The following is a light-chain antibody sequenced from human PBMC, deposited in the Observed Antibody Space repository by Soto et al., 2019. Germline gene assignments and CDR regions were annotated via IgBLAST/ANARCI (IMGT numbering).Light chain of an antibody. V-gene: IGLV1-47*01. CDR3: SAWYDSLSGMV. J-gene: IGLJ2*01. CDR1: SSNIGSNY. Sequence: QSVLTQPPSASGTPGQRVTISCSGSSSNIGSNYVYWYQQLPGTAPKLLIYWNNQRPSGVPYRFSGSKSGTSASVAISGVRSQDEDDSYCSAWYDSLSGMVFGGGTKLTVL. CDR2: WNN.